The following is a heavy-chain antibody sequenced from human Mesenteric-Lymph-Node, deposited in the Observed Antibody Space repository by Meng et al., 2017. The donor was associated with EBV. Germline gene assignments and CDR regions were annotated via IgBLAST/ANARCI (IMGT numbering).Heavy chain of an antibody. CDR3: ANDGSPFDY. CDR1: GYYFTDYD. J-gene: IGHJ4*02. Sequence: GPMVHAGAECKKPGASVKVFCKASGYYFTDYDVDWVRQAPGQGLEWMGRINPKSGDTNYAQRFQGRVTMTRDTSISTAYMELSGLRSDDTAFYYCANDGSPFDYWGQGTLVTVSS. CDR2: INPKSGDT. D-gene: IGHD5-24*01. V-gene: IGHV1-2*06.